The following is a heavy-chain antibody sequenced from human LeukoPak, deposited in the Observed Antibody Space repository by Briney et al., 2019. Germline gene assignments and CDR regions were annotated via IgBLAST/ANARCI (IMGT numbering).Heavy chain of an antibody. CDR3: ARDGLNYYGSGRVYYYYGMDV. CDR1: GFTFSDHY. D-gene: IGHD3-10*01. V-gene: IGHV3-72*01. J-gene: IGHJ6*02. CDR2: TRNKANSYTT. Sequence: PGGSLRLSCAASGFTFSDHYMDWVCQAPGKGLEWVGRTRNKANSYTTEYAASVKGRFTISRDDSKNSLYLQMNSLKTEDTAVYYCARDGLNYYGSGRVYYYYGMDVWGQGTTVTVSS.